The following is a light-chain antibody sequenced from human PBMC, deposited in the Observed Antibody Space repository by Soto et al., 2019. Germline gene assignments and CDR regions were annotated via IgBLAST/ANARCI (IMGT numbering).Light chain of an antibody. Sequence: EIVMTQSPATLSVSPGGRATLSCRASQSVSSTLAWYQQKPGQAPRLLIYGASTRATGFPDRFSGSGSGTDFTLTISSLQPEDFATYYCLQDYNYPRTFGQGTKVDI. CDR3: LQDYNYPRT. V-gene: IGKV3-15*01. J-gene: IGKJ1*01. CDR1: QSVSST. CDR2: GAS.